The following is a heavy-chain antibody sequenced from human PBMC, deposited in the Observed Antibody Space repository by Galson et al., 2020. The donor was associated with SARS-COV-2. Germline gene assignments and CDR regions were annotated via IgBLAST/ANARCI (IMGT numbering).Heavy chain of an antibody. CDR3: AKGCGGDCPGYGMYV. J-gene: IGHJ6*02. V-gene: IGHV3-30*18. CDR1: GFTLSSYD. Sequence: TGGSLRLSCAASGFTLSSYDMHWVRQAPGKGLEWVALISYDGSNKYYADSVKGRFTISRDNSKNTLYLQMNSLRPEDTAVYYCAKGCGGDCPGYGMYVWGQGTTVTVSS. D-gene: IGHD2-21*02. CDR2: ISYDGSNK.